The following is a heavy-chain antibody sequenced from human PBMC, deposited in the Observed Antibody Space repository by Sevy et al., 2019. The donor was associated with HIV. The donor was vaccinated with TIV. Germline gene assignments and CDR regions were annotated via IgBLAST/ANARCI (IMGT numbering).Heavy chain of an antibody. Sequence: GGSLRLSCVASGSSFGIHWMSWVRQAPGKGLEWVAKINQDGGQKYYVDSVKGRFTISRDNAKSSLYLQMNSLRVEDTALYYCARDPDPVPGVAFDVWGQGTMVTVS. J-gene: IGHJ3*01. CDR1: GSSFGIHW. V-gene: IGHV3-7*01. CDR2: INQDGGQK. CDR3: ARDPDPVPGVAFDV.